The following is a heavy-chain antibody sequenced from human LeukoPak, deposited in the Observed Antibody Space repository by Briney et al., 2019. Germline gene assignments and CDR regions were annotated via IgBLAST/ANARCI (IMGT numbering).Heavy chain of an antibody. Sequence: SETLSLTCTVSGGSISSYYWSWIRQPPGKGLEWIGYIYYSGSTNYNPSLKSRVTISVDTSKNQFSLKLSSVTAADTAVYYCARDRTNGGNGFDYWGQGTLVTVSS. CDR1: GGSISSYY. V-gene: IGHV4-59*12. CDR2: IYYSGST. CDR3: ARDRTNGGNGFDY. D-gene: IGHD4-23*01. J-gene: IGHJ4*02.